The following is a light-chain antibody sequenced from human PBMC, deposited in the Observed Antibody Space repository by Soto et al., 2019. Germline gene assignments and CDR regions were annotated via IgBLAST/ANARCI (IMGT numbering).Light chain of an antibody. CDR2: GNS. J-gene: IGLJ2*01. CDR1: SSNIGAGYD. V-gene: IGLV1-40*01. CDR3: QSYDNTLSGVV. Sequence: QPVLTQPPPVSGAPGQRVTISCTGSSSNIGAGYDVHWYLHLPGTAPKLLIFGNSHRPSGVPDRFSASKSGTSASLAITGLQAEDEADYYCQSYDNTLSGVVFGGGTKLTVL.